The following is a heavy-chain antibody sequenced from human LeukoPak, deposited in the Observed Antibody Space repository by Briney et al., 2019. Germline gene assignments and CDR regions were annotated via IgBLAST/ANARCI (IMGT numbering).Heavy chain of an antibody. J-gene: IGHJ6*03. V-gene: IGHV1-69*05. CDR3: ARDAISTAPQHYYMDV. CDR2: IIPIFGTA. D-gene: IGHD3-3*01. CDR1: GGTFRSYA. Sequence: GASVKVSCKASGGTFRSYAISWVRQAPGQGLEWMGGIIPIFGTANYAQKFQGRVTITTDESTSTAYMELSSLRSEDTAVYYCARDAISTAPQHYYMDVWGKGTTVTVSS.